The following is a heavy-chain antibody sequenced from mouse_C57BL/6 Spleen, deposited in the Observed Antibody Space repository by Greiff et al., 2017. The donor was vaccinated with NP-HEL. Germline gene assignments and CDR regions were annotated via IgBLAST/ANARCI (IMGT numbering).Heavy chain of an antibody. CDR1: GYAFSSSW. Sequence: QVQLQQSGPELVKPGASVKISCKASGYAFSSSWMNWVKQRPGKGLEWIGRIYPGDGDTNYNGKFKGKATLTADKSSSTAYMQLSSLTSEDSAVYFCARENDGYYLYFDYWGQGTTLTVSS. J-gene: IGHJ2*01. CDR2: IYPGDGDT. V-gene: IGHV1-82*01. CDR3: ARENDGYYLYFDY. D-gene: IGHD2-3*01.